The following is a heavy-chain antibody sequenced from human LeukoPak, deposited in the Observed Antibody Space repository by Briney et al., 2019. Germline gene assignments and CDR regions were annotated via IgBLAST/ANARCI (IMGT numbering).Heavy chain of an antibody. CDR1: GFTLSSFG. CDR3: ARGGAARPDY. D-gene: IGHD6-6*01. CDR2: ISSSSSSR. J-gene: IGHJ4*02. Sequence: GGSLRLSCEASGFTLSSFGMNWVRQAPGKGLEWISYISSSSSSRSYTDSVKGRFTISRDNARNSLSLQMNSLRVEDTAVYYCARGGAARPDYWGQGTLVTVSS. V-gene: IGHV3-48*01.